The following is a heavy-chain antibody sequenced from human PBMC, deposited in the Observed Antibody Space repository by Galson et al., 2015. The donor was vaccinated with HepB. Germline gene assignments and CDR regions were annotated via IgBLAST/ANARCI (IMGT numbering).Heavy chain of an antibody. V-gene: IGHV1-3*01. CDR3: ARSEGQVVGATRVFDY. CDR1: GYTFTSYA. Sequence: QSGAEVKKPGASVKVSCKASGYTFTSYAMHWVRQAPGQRLEWMGWINAGNGNTKYSQKFQGRVTITRDTSASTAYMELSSLRSEDTAVYYCARSEGQVVGATRVFDYWGQGTLVTVSS. D-gene: IGHD1-26*01. CDR2: INAGNGNT. J-gene: IGHJ4*02.